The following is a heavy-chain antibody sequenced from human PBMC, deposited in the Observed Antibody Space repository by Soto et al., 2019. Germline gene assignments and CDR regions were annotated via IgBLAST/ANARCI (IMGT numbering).Heavy chain of an antibody. D-gene: IGHD6-13*01. CDR1: GFTLSSYG. Sequence: GGSLRLSCAASGFTLSSYGMHWVRQAPGKGLEWVAVISYDGSNKYYADSVKGRFTISRDNSKNTLYLQMNSLRAEDTAVYYCAKEEQPSEGMDVWGQGTTVTVSS. J-gene: IGHJ6*02. CDR3: AKEEQPSEGMDV. CDR2: ISYDGSNK. V-gene: IGHV3-30*18.